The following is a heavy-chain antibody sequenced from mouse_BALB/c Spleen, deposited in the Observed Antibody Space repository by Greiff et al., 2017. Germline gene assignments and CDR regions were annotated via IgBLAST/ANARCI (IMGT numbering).Heavy chain of an antibody. D-gene: IGHD3-1*01. CDR3: ARGPLGHYAMDY. Sequence: ESGPGLVKPSQSLSLTCSVTGYSITSGYYWNWIRQFPGNKLEWMGYISYDGSNNYNPSLKNRISITRDTSKNQFFLKLNSVTTEDTATYYCARGPLGHYAMDYWGQGTSVTVSS. CDR1: GYSITSGYY. V-gene: IGHV3-6*02. J-gene: IGHJ4*01. CDR2: ISYDGSN.